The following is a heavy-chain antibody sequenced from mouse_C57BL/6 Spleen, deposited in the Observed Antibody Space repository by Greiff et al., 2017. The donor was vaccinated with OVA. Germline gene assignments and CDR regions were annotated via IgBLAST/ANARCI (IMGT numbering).Heavy chain of an antibody. CDR1: GYSFTDYN. CDR2: INTNNGTT. D-gene: IGHD6-1*01. Sequence: EVQLQQSGPELVKPGASVKISCKASGYSFTDYNMNWVHQGNGKSLEWIGEINTNNGTTSYNHKFKGKVTLTIDQSSSTAYMQLNSLTSEDSAIYYCARSSKTRSASIDYWGQGTSVTVSS. CDR3: ARSSKTRSASIDY. V-gene: IGHV1-39*01. J-gene: IGHJ4*01.